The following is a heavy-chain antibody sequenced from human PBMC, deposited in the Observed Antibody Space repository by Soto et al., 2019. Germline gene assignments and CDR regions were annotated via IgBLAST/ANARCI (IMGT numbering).Heavy chain of an antibody. CDR3: AKDRDALRVMWNFQH. D-gene: IGHD3-16*01. J-gene: IGHJ1*01. Sequence: EVQLLESGGGLVQPGGSLRLSCAASGFTFSSYAMSWVRQAPGKGLEWVSAISGSGGRTYYADSVKGRFTISRDNSKNTLYLQMNSMRAEDTAVYYCAKDRDALRVMWNFQHWGKGTLVTVSS. CDR1: GFTFSSYA. V-gene: IGHV3-23*01. CDR2: ISGSGGRT.